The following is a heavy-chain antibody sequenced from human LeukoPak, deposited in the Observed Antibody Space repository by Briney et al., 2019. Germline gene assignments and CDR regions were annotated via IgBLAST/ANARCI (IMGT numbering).Heavy chain of an antibody. CDR2: ISSASSTI. D-gene: IGHD3-3*01. Sequence: PGGSLRLSCAASGFIFSSYSMNWVRQSPGKGLEWVSYISSASSTIYYADSVRGRFTISRDNAKNSLYLQMNSLRAEDTAVYYCPRDFWYMDVWGKGTTVTVSS. CDR3: PRDFWYMDV. CDR1: GFIFSSYS. V-gene: IGHV3-48*01. J-gene: IGHJ6*03.